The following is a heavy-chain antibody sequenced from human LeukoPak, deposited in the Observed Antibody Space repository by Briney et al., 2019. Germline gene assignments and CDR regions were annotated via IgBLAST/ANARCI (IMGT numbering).Heavy chain of an antibody. J-gene: IGHJ6*01. Sequence: PSETLSLTCAVYGGSFSGYYWNWIRQPPGRGLEWIGEISQSGSTNYNPSLKSRITMSVDTSKNQFSLQLRSMTAADTAVYFYARATDDEFYLYY. D-gene: IGHD3-16*01. CDR2: ISQSGST. V-gene: IGHV4-34*01. CDR1: GGSFSGYY. CDR3: ARATDDEFYLYY.